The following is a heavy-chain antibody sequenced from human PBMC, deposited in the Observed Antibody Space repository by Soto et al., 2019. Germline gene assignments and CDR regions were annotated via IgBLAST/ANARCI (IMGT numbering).Heavy chain of an antibody. V-gene: IGHV3-48*01. D-gene: IGHD2-2*01. CDR3: ARDIVVVTAAADSDY. Sequence: PGGSLRLSCAASGFTFSSYSMNWVRQAPGKGLEWVSYISSSSSTIYYADSVKGRFTISRDNAKNSLYLQMNSLRAEDTDVYYCARDIVVVTAAADSDYWGQGTMVTVSS. CDR1: GFTFSSYS. J-gene: IGHJ4*02. CDR2: ISSSSSTI.